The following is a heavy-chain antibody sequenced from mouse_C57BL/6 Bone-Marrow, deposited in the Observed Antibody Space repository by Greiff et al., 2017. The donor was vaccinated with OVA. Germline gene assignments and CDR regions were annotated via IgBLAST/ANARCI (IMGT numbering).Heavy chain of an antibody. CDR1: GYTFTDYY. D-gene: IGHD1-1*01. J-gene: IGHJ1*03. CDR3: AKVGLLRPRYFDV. CDR2: INPNNGGT. Sequence: EVQLQQSGPELVKPGASVKISCKASGYTFTDYYMNWVKQSHGKSLEWIGDINPNNGGTSYNQKFKGKATLTVDKSSSTAYMELRSLTSEDSAVYYCAKVGLLRPRYFDVWGTGTTVTVSS. V-gene: IGHV1-26*01.